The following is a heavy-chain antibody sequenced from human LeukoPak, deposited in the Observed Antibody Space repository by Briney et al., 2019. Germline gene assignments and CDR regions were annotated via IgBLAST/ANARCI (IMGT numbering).Heavy chain of an antibody. CDR2: INHSGST. CDR1: GGSFSGYY. CDR3: ARGRRGIAVAT. D-gene: IGHD6-19*01. J-gene: IGHJ4*02. V-gene: IGHV4-34*01. Sequence: SETLSLTCAVYGGSFSGYYWSWIRQPPGKGLEWIGEINHSGSTNYNPSLKSRVTISVDRSKNQFSLKLSSVTAADTAVYYCARGRRGIAVATWGQGTLVTVSS.